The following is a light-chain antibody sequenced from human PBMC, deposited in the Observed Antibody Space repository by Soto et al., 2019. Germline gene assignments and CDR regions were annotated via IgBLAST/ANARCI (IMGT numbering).Light chain of an antibody. CDR3: RQDNWYSRS. CDR1: QSISSW. Sequence: DIQMTQSPSTLSASVGDRVTITCRASQSISSWLAWYQQKPGKAPKLLIYKASSLESGVPSRFSGSGSGTEFTLTISSLQPDEFATSYRRQDNWYSRSFGQATKVDIK. J-gene: IGKJ1*01. CDR2: KAS. V-gene: IGKV1-5*03.